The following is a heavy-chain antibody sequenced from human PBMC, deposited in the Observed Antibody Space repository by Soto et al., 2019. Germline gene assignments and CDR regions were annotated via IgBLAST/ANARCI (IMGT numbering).Heavy chain of an antibody. D-gene: IGHD3-22*01. V-gene: IGHV4-39*01. CDR2: IYSLGNT. CDR3: SRQIYDSSGYYYAY. Sequence: QMQLQESGPGLVKPSETLSLTCTVSGGSISSSSYYWGWIRQPPGQGLEWLGTIYSLGNTYYNPSLKMRVTSSVDKSKSQLFLKLSSVTAPDTAVYYCSRQIYDSSGYYYAYWGQGTLVTVSS. J-gene: IGHJ4*02. CDR1: GGSISSSSYY.